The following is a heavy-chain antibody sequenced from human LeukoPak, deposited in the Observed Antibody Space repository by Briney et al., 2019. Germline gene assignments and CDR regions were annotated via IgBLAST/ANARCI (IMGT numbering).Heavy chain of an antibody. Sequence: SETLPLTCAVYGGSFSVYYWSWIRQPPGKGLEWIGEINHSGSTNYNPSLKSRVTISVDTSKNQFSLKLSSVTAADTAVYYCARGGDYDFWSGYYTIIDYWGQGTLVTVSS. J-gene: IGHJ4*02. D-gene: IGHD3-3*01. V-gene: IGHV4-34*01. CDR3: ARGGDYDFWSGYYTIIDY. CDR1: GGSFSVYY. CDR2: INHSGST.